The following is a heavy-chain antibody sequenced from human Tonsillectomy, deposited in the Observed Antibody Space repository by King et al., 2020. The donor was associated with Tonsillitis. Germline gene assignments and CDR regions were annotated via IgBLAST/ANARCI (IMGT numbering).Heavy chain of an antibody. Sequence: EQLVQSGAEVKKPGSSVKVSCKASGGTFSNFAIHWIRQGPGQGLEWVGGVIPLFGPANYAQTFQGRVTFTADESTSTAFLEVSSLRSEDTAVFFCAISYDFPPNLTDWGQGPLVTVSS. CDR2: VIPLFGPA. J-gene: IGHJ4*02. D-gene: IGHD2/OR15-2a*01. CDR1: GGTFSNFA. V-gene: IGHV1-69*01. CDR3: AISYDFPPNLTD.